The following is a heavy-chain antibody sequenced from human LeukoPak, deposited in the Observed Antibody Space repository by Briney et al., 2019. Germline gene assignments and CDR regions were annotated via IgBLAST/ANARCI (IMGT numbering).Heavy chain of an antibody. V-gene: IGHV3-7*01. J-gene: IGHJ4*02. CDR3: AREDDWNYEDY. CDR2: IRQDGSEK. CDR1: GFTFSNYW. D-gene: IGHD1-7*01. Sequence: GGSLRLSCAASGFTFSNYWMSWVRQAPGKGLEWVANIRQDGSEKNYVNSVKGRFTISRDNAKNSLFLQMNSLRAEDTAIYYCAREDDWNYEDYWGQGTLVTVSS.